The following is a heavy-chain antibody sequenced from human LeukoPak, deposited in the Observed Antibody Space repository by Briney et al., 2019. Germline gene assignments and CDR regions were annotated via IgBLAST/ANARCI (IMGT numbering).Heavy chain of an antibody. J-gene: IGHJ6*02. V-gene: IGHV4-61*02. CDR3: ARHGYYDILTGYDYYYGMDV. D-gene: IGHD3-9*01. CDR1: GGSISSGSYY. Sequence: SQTLSLTCTVSGGSISSGSYYWSWIRQPAGKGLEWIGRIYTSGSTNYNPSLKSRVTISVDTSKNQFSLKLSSVTAADTAVYYCARHGYYDILTGYDYYYGMDVWGQGTTVTVSS. CDR2: IYTSGST.